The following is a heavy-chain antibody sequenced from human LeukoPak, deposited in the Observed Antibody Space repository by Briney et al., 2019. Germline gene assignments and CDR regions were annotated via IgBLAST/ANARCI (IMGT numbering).Heavy chain of an antibody. CDR3: SKDLERHTVGYFDS. CDR2: LSGNERDT. D-gene: IGHD1-1*01. Sequence: GGSLRLSCAASVFTFSNYPVSWVRQAPGKGLEWVSSLSGNERDTRYADSVRGRFTISRDNSENLLYLQMTSLGAEDTAIYYCSKDLERHTVGYFDSWGQGVLVTVSS. CDR1: VFTFSNYP. V-gene: IGHV3-23*01. J-gene: IGHJ4*02.